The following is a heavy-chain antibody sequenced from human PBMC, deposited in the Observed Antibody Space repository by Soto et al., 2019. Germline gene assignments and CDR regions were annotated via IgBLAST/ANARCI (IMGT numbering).Heavy chain of an antibody. V-gene: IGHV1-3*01. D-gene: IGHD3-10*01. CDR2: LNGGVDGT. CDR3: AREVKGVTSFDY. CDR1: GFTALSYA. Sequence: QVRLIQSGPEMMQPGASVRVSCKASGFTALSYAFHWVRQAPGQGPEWLGWLNGGVDGTRYSQRFQGTVTISRDTSANTVYLEVNALTSEDTAVYYWAREVKGVTSFDYWGQGTLVTVSS. J-gene: IGHJ4*02.